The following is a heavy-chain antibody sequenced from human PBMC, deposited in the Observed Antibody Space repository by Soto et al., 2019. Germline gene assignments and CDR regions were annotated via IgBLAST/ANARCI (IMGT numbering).Heavy chain of an antibody. CDR3: ARHRGSYDSSGDY. CDR1: GGSIRNYY. D-gene: IGHD3-3*01. Sequence: QVQLQESGPGLVKPSETLSLTCTVSGGSIRNYYWSWIRQPPGKGLEWIGYIYYNGNTNYNPSLKSRVTISVDTSKNQFSLNLSSVTAADTAVYYCARHRGSYDSSGDYWGQGTLVTVSS. J-gene: IGHJ4*02. CDR2: IYYNGNT. V-gene: IGHV4-59*08.